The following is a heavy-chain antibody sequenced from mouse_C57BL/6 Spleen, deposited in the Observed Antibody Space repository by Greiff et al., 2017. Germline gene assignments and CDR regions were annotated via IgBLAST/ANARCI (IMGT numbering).Heavy chain of an antibody. D-gene: IGHD1-1*01. CDR3: APYGSSLLDAMDY. CDR1: GFNIKNTY. Sequence: DVKLQESVAELVRPGASVKLSCTASGFNIKNTYMHWVKQRPEQGLEWIGRIDPANGNTKYAPKFQGKATITADTSSNTAYLQLSSLTSEDTAIYYCAPYGSSLLDAMDYWGQGTSVTVSS. CDR2: IDPANGNT. V-gene: IGHV14-3*01. J-gene: IGHJ4*01.